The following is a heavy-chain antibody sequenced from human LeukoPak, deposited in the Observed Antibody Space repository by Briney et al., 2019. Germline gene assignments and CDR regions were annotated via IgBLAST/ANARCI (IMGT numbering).Heavy chain of an antibody. Sequence: PGGSLRLSCAASGFTFSSYAMSWIRQPPGKGLEWIGYIYYSGSTNYNPSLKSRVTISVDTSKNQFSLKLSSVTAADTAVYYCARGYRTGTTPYYYYYYMDVWGKGTTVTVSS. D-gene: IGHD1-1*01. V-gene: IGHV4-59*01. CDR1: GFTFSSYA. CDR3: ARGYRTGTTPYYYYYYMDV. J-gene: IGHJ6*03. CDR2: IYYSGST.